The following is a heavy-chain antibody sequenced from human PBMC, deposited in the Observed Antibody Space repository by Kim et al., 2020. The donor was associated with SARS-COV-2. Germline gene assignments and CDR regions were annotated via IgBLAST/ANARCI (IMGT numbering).Heavy chain of an antibody. D-gene: IGHD3-9*01. V-gene: IGHV3-48*02. CDR3: ARVSMGDILTGSGSRFFYYGMDG. J-gene: IGHJ6*02. CDR2: ISSSSSTI. Sequence: GGSLRLSCAASGFTFSSYSMNWVRQAPGKGLEWVSYISSSSSTIYYADSVKGRFTISRDNAKNSLYLQMNSLRDEDTAVYYCARVSMGDILTGSGSRFFYYGMDGWCQGTTVTVSS. CDR1: GFTFSSYS.